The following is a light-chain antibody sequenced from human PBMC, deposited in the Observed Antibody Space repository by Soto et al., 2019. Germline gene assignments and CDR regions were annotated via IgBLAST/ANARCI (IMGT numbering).Light chain of an antibody. Sequence: DIVMTQSPATLSVSPGERATLSCRASQNISTNVAWYQQKPGQAPRLLLLSASSRLSDIPARFSGSGSGTEFTLTISGLQSEDVAVHYSHHFNTWPPKAFGQGTKVEF. CDR1: QNISTN. CDR3: HHFNTWPPKA. J-gene: IGKJ1*01. V-gene: IGKV3-15*01. CDR2: SAS.